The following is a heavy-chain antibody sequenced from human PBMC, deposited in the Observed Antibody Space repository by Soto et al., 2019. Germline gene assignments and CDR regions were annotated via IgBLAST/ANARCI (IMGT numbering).Heavy chain of an antibody. CDR1: GFTFSSYA. CDR3: AKVPKTFTISPVGDY. V-gene: IGHV3-23*01. CDR2: ISGSGGST. D-gene: IGHD3-10*01. Sequence: GGSLRLSCAASGFTFSSYAMSWVRQAPGKGLEWVSAISGSGGSTYYADSVKGRFTISRDNSKNTLYLQMNSLRAEDTAVHYCAKVPKTFTISPVGDYWGQGTLVTVSS. J-gene: IGHJ4*02.